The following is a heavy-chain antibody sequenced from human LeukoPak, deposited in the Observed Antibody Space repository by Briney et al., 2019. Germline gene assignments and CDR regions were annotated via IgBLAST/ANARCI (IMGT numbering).Heavy chain of an antibody. CDR2: IISDGSST. V-gene: IGHV3-74*01. Sequence: PGGSLRLSCAASGFTFSSYWMHWVRQAPGKGLVWVSRIISDGSSTSYADSVKGRFTISRDNAKNTLYLQMNSLRAEDTAVYYCARDPQDDFWSGRGFDPWGQGTLVTVSS. D-gene: IGHD3-3*01. CDR3: ARDPQDDFWSGRGFDP. J-gene: IGHJ5*02. CDR1: GFTFSSYW.